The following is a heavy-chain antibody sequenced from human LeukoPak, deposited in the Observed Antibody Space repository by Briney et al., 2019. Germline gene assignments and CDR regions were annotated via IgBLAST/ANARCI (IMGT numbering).Heavy chain of an antibody. V-gene: IGHV3-30*18. CDR1: GFTFSSYG. CDR3: AKPLSIRSCSGGYCYDFDY. CDR2: ISHDGSNK. Sequence: PGGSLRLSCAASGFTFSSYGMHWVRQAAGKGLEWVAVISHDGSNKYYVDSVKGRFTVSRDNSKNTLYLQMNSLRTEDTAVYYCAKPLSIRSCSGGYCYDFDYWGQGTLVTVSS. D-gene: IGHD2-15*01. J-gene: IGHJ4*02.